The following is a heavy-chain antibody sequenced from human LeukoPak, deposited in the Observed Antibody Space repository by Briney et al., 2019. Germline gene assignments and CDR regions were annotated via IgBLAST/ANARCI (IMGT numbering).Heavy chain of an antibody. D-gene: IGHD3-9*01. Sequence: PSETLSLTCTVSGGSISSSSHYWGWIRQPPGKGLEWIGSISNSGSTYYNPSLKSRVTISVDTSKNQFSLKLSSVTAADTAVYYCARWGNYDILTGYLDYWGQGTLVTVSS. CDR1: GGSISSSSHY. J-gene: IGHJ4*02. V-gene: IGHV4-39*07. CDR3: ARWGNYDILTGYLDY. CDR2: ISNSGST.